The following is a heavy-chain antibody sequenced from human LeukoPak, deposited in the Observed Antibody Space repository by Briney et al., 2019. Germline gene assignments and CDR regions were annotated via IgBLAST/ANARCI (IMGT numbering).Heavy chain of an antibody. Sequence: PSETLSLTCSVSGYSISIGYYWGWIRQPPGKGLEWIGSAYHSGTSYYNPSLKSRVTISVDTSKNQFSLKLSSVTAADTAVYYCARAQYSSSSLYYYYMDVWGKGTTVTVSS. CDR1: GYSISIGYY. D-gene: IGHD6-6*01. J-gene: IGHJ6*03. V-gene: IGHV4-38-2*02. CDR2: AYHSGTS. CDR3: ARAQYSSSSLYYYYMDV.